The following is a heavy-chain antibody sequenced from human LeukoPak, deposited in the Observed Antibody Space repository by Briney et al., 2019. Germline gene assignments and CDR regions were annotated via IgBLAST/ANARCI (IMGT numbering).Heavy chain of an antibody. Sequence: ASVKVSCKASGGTFSSYAISWVRQAPGQGLEWMGGIIPIFGTASCAQKFQGRVTITADESTSTAYMELSSLRSEDTAVYYCARAPPLYSSFYFDYWGQGTLVTVSS. CDR3: ARAPPLYSSFYFDY. V-gene: IGHV1-69*13. CDR2: IIPIFGTA. CDR1: GGTFSSYA. J-gene: IGHJ4*02. D-gene: IGHD6-6*01.